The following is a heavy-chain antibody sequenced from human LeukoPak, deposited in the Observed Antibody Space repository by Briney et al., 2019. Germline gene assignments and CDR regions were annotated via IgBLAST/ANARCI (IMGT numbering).Heavy chain of an antibody. V-gene: IGHV4-59*01. Sequence: PSETLSLTCTVSGGSISRYYWSWIRQPPGKGLEWLGYIYYSGSTNYNPSLKSRGTISVDTSKNQFSLKLSSVTAADTAVYYCARDRVGGAGWAYYMDVWGKGTTVTVSS. J-gene: IGHJ6*03. CDR1: GGSISRYY. D-gene: IGHD3-3*01. CDR3: ARDRVGGAGWAYYMDV. CDR2: IYYSGST.